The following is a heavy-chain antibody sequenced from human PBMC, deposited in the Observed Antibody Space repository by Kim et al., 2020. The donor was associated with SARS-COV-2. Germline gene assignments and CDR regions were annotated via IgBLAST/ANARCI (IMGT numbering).Heavy chain of an antibody. CDR1: GFTFSSYD. CDR3: ARARAYSGVWYVGNELEY. V-gene: IGHV3-13*04. CDR2: IGTTGDT. J-gene: IGHJ4*02. D-gene: IGHD6-19*01. Sequence: GGSLRLSCAASGFTFSSYDMYWVRQGTGKGLEWVSSIGTTGDTYYSGSVKGRFTVSREDAKNALYLQMNSLRAGDTAVYYCARARAYSGVWYVGNELEYWGQGTLVTVSS.